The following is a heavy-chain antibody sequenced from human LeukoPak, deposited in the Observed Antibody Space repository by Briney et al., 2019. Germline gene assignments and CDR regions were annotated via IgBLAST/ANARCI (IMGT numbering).Heavy chain of an antibody. J-gene: IGHJ4*02. D-gene: IGHD2-15*01. V-gene: IGHV1-8*01. CDR2: MNPNSGNT. Sequence: GASVKVSCKASGYTFTSYDINWARQATGQGLEWMGWMNPNSGNTGYAQKFQGRVTMTRNTSISTAYMELSSLRSEDTAVYYCARGGGSCYSCPRKSFDYWGQGTLVTVSS. CDR3: ARGGGSCYSCPRKSFDY. CDR1: GYTFTSYD.